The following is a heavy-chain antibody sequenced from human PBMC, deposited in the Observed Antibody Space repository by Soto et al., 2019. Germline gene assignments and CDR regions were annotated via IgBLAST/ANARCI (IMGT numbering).Heavy chain of an antibody. CDR1: GGSIYTYY. CDR2: VFYSGAT. J-gene: IGHJ4*02. Sequence: KTSETLSLTCNVSGGSIYTYYWNWIRQSPGKGLEWIGYVFYSGATNYSPSLKSRAAISMDTSKNQFSLSLTSVTAADTAVYYCARAGFSYGHLLFWGQGIRVTVSS. CDR3: ARAGFSYGHLLF. D-gene: IGHD3-10*01. V-gene: IGHV4-59*08.